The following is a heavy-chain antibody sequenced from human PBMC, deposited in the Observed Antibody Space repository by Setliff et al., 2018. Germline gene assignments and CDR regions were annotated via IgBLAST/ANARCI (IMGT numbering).Heavy chain of an antibody. CDR3: AKDTDTSI. Sequence: SLRLSCAASGYTSSSYAMTWVRQAPGKGLEWVSIISASGDTTYYADSVKGRFTISRDNSKNTLYLQMNSLRAEDTAVYYCAKDTDTSIWGQGTMVTVSS. CDR2: ISASGDTT. D-gene: IGHD5-18*01. CDR1: GYTSSSYA. J-gene: IGHJ3*02. V-gene: IGHV3-23*01.